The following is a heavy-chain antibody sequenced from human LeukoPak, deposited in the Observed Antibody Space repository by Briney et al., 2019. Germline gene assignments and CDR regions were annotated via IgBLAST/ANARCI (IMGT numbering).Heavy chain of an antibody. V-gene: IGHV3-30*04. CDR2: ISYDGTTK. J-gene: IGHJ4*02. CDR3: ARGKPGIAAAGTLSPLDY. Sequence: GGSLRLSCAASGFTFSTHSIHWVRQAPGNGLEWVAVISYDGTTKYYAHSVKGRFTTSRDKSKNTLYLQMSRLETEDTAVYYCARGKPGIAAAGTLSPLDYWGQGALVTVSS. D-gene: IGHD6-13*01. CDR1: GFTFSTHS.